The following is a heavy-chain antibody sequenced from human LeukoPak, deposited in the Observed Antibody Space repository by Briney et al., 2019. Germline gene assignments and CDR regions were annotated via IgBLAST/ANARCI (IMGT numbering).Heavy chain of an antibody. CDR3: ARVGYSYGYYFDY. J-gene: IGHJ4*02. Sequence: SQTLSLTCTVSGGSISSGGYYWSWIRQHPGKGLEWIGYIYYSGSTYYNPSLKSRVTISVDTSKNQFSLKLSSVTAADTAVYYCARVGYSYGYYFDYWGQGTLVTVSS. CDR2: IYYSGST. D-gene: IGHD5-18*01. V-gene: IGHV4-31*03. CDR1: GGSISSGGYY.